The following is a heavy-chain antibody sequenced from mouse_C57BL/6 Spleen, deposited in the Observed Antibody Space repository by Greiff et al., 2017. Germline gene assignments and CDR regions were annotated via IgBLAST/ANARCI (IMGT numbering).Heavy chain of an antibody. CDR2: ISSGSSTI. Sequence: EVQVVQSGGGLVKPGGSLKLSCAASGFTFSDYGMHWVRQAPEKGLEWVAYISSGSSTIYYTDTVKGRCTISRDNDNNTLFLQLTSLRSDDTAMYYCARPADYGSNYRDFDVWGTGTTVTVSS. V-gene: IGHV5-17*01. CDR3: ARPADYGSNYRDFDV. CDR1: GFTFSDYG. D-gene: IGHD1-1*01. J-gene: IGHJ1*03.